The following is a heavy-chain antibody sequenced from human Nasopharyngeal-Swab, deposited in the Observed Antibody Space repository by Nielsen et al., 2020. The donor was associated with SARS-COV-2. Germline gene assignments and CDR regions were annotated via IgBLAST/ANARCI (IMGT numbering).Heavy chain of an antibody. CDR2: ISSSSYI. Sequence: GESLKISCAASGFTFSSYSMNWVRQAPGKGLEWVTSISSSSYIYYADSVKGRFTISRDNAKNSLYLQMNRLRAEDTAVYYCASNYDILTGTLYYYYGMDVWGQGTTVTVSS. CDR1: GFTFSSYS. D-gene: IGHD3-9*01. V-gene: IGHV3-21*01. CDR3: ASNYDILTGTLYYYYGMDV. J-gene: IGHJ6*02.